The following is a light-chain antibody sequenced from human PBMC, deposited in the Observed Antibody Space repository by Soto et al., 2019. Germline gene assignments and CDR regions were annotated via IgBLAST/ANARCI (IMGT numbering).Light chain of an antibody. J-gene: IGKJ1*01. CDR3: PQYGNWPPTT. V-gene: IGKV3-15*01. CDR1: QSVGTK. CDR2: GAS. Sequence: EIVMTQSPATLSVSLGERATLSCRASQSVGTKLAGYQQRPGQAPRLLIFGASTRATGIPARFSGSGYGTEFTLTLSSLQSEDVALYYCPQYGNWPPTTFGQGTKVDIQ.